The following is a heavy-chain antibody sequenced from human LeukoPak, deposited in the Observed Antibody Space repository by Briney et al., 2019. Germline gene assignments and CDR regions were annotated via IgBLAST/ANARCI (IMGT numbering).Heavy chain of an antibody. CDR3: ARQYCSGGSCYSSYYYGMDV. J-gene: IGHJ6*04. Sequence: GGSLRLSCAASGFTFSSYEMNWVRQAPGKGLEWVSYISSSGSTIYYADSVKGRFTISRDSAKNSLYLQMNSLRAEDTAVYYCARQYCSGGSCYSSYYYGMDVWGKGTTVTVSS. V-gene: IGHV3-48*03. CDR1: GFTFSSYE. CDR2: ISSSGSTI. D-gene: IGHD2-15*01.